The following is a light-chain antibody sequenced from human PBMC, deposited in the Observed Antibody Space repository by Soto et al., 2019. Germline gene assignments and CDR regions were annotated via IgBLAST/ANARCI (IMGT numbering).Light chain of an antibody. CDR1: QSISSW. V-gene: IGKV1-5*03. Sequence: DIQMTQSPSTLSASVGDRVTITCRASQSISSWLAWYQQKPGKAPKLLIYKASTLQSGVPSRFSGSGSGTEFTLAISSLQPDDSETYYCQQYNANWTFGQGTKV. CDR3: QQYNANWT. J-gene: IGKJ1*01. CDR2: KAS.